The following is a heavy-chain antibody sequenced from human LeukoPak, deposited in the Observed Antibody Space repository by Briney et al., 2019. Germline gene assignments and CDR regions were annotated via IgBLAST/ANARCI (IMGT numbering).Heavy chain of an antibody. CDR1: IESSSGHS. V-gene: IGHV4-34*01. Sequence: SETLSLTCAVYIESSSGHSWTWIRQSPGKGLEWIGEINHSGNTNYNPSLKSRVTISVDTSKNQFSLKLNSMTAADTAVYYCARDSGSSPRFDPWGQGTLIIVSS. CDR3: ARDSGSSPRFDP. CDR2: INHSGNT. D-gene: IGHD6-13*01. J-gene: IGHJ5*02.